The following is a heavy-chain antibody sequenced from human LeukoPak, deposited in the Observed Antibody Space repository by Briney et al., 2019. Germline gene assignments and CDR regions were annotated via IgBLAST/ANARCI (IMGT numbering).Heavy chain of an antibody. V-gene: IGHV4-39*01. Sequence: SETLSLTCTVSGGSISSSIYYWGWIRQPPGKGLEWIGSIYYSGSTYYNPSLKSRVTISVDTSKNQFSLKLSSVTAADTAVYYCARPRFASTSGYFQHWGQGTLVTVSS. CDR3: ARPRFASTSGYFQH. D-gene: IGHD1-1*01. CDR2: IYYSGST. J-gene: IGHJ1*01. CDR1: GGSISSSIYY.